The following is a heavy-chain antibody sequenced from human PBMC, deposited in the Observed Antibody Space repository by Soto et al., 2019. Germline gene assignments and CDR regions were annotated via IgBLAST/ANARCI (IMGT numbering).Heavy chain of an antibody. D-gene: IGHD6-6*01. V-gene: IGHV3-30*18. CDR2: ISYDGSNK. Sequence: GGSLRLSCAASGFTFSSYGMHWVRQAPGKGLEWVAVISYDGSNKYYADSVKGRFTISRDNSKNTLYLQMDSLRAEDTAVYYCAKVLDSSSSLYYYYGMDVWGQGTTVTVSS. J-gene: IGHJ6*02. CDR3: AKVLDSSSSLYYYYGMDV. CDR1: GFTFSSYG.